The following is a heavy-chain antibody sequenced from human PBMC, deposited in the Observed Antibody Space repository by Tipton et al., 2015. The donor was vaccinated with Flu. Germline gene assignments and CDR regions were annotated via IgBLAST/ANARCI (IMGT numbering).Heavy chain of an antibody. Sequence: LRLSCSVSGNSMGSDYYWGWIRQPPGKGLEWIGNIHRSGNTYRNPSLKSRVTISVDTSKNQFSLKLSSVTAADTAVYYCARAGSYYCLDYWGQGTLVTVSS. CDR2: IHRSGNT. D-gene: IGHD1-26*01. V-gene: IGHV4-38-2*02. CDR3: ARAGSYYCLDY. J-gene: IGHJ4*02. CDR1: GNSMGSDYY.